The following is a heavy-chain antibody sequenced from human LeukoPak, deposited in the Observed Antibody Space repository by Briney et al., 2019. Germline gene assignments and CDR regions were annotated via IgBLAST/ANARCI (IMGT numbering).Heavy chain of an antibody. CDR2: IYYSGST. J-gene: IGHJ4*02. Sequence: PSETLSLTCTVSGGSMSPYHWGWIRQPPGKGLEWTGYIYYSGSTNYNPSLNSRVTISVDTSKNQFSLKLSSVTAADTAVYYCARLSSGSSSWYDIDYWGQGTLVTVSS. CDR1: GGSMSPYH. CDR3: ARLSSGSSSWYDIDY. V-gene: IGHV4-59*08. D-gene: IGHD6-13*01.